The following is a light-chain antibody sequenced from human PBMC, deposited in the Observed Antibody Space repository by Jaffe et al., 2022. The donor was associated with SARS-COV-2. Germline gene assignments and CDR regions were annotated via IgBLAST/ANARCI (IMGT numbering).Light chain of an antibody. Sequence: DIQMTQSPSTLSASVGDRVTITCRASQSISSWLAWYQQKPGKAPKLLIYEASSLEGGVPSRFSGSGSGTEFTLTISSLQPDDFATYYCQQYHSYSYTFGQGTKLEIK. CDR3: QQYHSYSYT. J-gene: IGKJ2*01. V-gene: IGKV1-5*03. CDR2: EAS. CDR1: QSISSW.